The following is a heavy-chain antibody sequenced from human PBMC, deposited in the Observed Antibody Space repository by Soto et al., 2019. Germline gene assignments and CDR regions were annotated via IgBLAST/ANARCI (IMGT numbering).Heavy chain of an antibody. CDR1: GFSLSTSEEG. CDR3: ARISIAAAGIDY. CDR2: IYWDDDK. D-gene: IGHD6-13*01. J-gene: IGHJ4*02. V-gene: IGHV2-5*02. Sequence: ESGPTLVNPTQTLTLTCAFSGFSLSTSEEGVGWIRQPPGEALEWLAIIYWDDDKRYSTSLKTRLTISKDTSKNQVVLTMTNMDPVDTATYYCARISIAAAGIDYWGQGTLVTVSS.